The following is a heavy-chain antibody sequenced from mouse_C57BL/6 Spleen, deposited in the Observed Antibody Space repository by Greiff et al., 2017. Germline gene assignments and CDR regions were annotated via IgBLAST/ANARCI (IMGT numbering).Heavy chain of an antibody. Sequence: QVQLQQSGPELVKPGATVKISCKASGYTFTDYYINWVKQRPGQGLEWIGWIYPGSGNTKYTAKFTGKATLTVDPSSSTAYMQRSSLTSAVSAVXFCARRDGYYVDTPYFDVWGTGTTVTVSS. CDR3: ARRDGYYVDTPYFDV. CDR1: GYTFTDYY. D-gene: IGHD2-3*01. CDR2: IYPGSGNT. V-gene: IGHV1-84*01. J-gene: IGHJ1*03.